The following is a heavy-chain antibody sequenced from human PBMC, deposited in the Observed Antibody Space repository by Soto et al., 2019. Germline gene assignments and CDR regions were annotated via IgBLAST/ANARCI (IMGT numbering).Heavy chain of an antibody. CDR3: ARQSPSGDPDY. J-gene: IGHJ4*02. D-gene: IGHD4-17*01. CDR1: SGSISTSSYF. V-gene: IGHV4-39*01. CDR2: VYYLGNT. Sequence: QLQLQESGPGLVKPSETLSLTCTVSSGSISTSSYFWGWIRQPPGRGLEWIGSVYYLGNTWYNPSLKSLVAISVDTSKNQFSVELSSVTAADTAEYYCARQSPSGDPDYWGQGTLVTVSS.